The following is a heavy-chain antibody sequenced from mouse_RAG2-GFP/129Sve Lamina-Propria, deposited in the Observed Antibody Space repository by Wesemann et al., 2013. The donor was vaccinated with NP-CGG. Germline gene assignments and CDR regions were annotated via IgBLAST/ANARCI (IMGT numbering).Heavy chain of an antibody. CDR2: INPSNGGT. CDR1: GYTFTSYW. V-gene: IGHV1S16*01. Sequence: QVQLQQPGAELVKPGASVKLSCKASGYTFTSYWMHWVKQRPGQGLEWIGEINPSNGGTNYNEKFKSKATLTVDKSSSTAYMQLSSLTSEDSAVYYCTIYSNYVYWYFDVWGAGTTVTVSS. D-gene: IGHD2-5*01. J-gene: IGHJ1*01. CDR3: TIYSNYVYWYFDV.